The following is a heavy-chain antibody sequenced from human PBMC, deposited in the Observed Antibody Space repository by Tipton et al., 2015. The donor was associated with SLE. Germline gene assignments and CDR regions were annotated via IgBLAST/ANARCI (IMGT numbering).Heavy chain of an antibody. V-gene: IGHV4-59*01. D-gene: IGHD3-3*01. Sequence: TLSLTCTVSGGSISSYYWSWIRQPPGKGLEWIAYIYYSGRTKYNPSLKSRVTISVDTSKNHFSLKLRSVTAADTAVYYCARSPGDFWSGLGYWGQGTLVTVSS. CDR3: ARSPGDFWSGLGY. CDR1: GGSISSYY. CDR2: IYYSGRT. J-gene: IGHJ4*02.